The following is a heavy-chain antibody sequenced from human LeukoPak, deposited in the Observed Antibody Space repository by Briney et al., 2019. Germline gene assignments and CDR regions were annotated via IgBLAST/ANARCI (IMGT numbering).Heavy chain of an antibody. Sequence: GGSLRLSCAASGFAFRDSPIHWVRQASGNGLEWVGRIRSKPNNYATAYAASVKGRFTISRDDSKNTAYLQMNSLRAEDTAVYFCATLTYPFDYWGQGTLVTVSS. V-gene: IGHV3-73*01. D-gene: IGHD3-16*01. CDR1: GFAFRDSP. CDR2: IRSKPNNYAT. CDR3: ATLTYPFDY. J-gene: IGHJ4*02.